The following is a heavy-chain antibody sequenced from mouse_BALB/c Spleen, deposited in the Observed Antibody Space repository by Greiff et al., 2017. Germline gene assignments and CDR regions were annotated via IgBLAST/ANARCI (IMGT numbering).Heavy chain of an antibody. V-gene: IGHV5-6-3*01. CDR2: INSNGGST. Sequence: EVQVVESGGGLVQPGGSLKLSCAASGFTFSSYGMSWVRQTPDKRLELVATINSNGGSTYYPDSVKGRFTISRDNAKNTLYLQMSSLKSEDRAMYYCARAGYYYAMDYWGQGTSVTVSS. J-gene: IGHJ4*01. CDR3: ARAGYYYAMDY. CDR1: GFTFSSYG. D-gene: IGHD2-2*01.